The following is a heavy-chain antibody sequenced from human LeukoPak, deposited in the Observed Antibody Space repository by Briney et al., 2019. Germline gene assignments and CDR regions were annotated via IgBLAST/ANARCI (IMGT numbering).Heavy chain of an antibody. D-gene: IGHD6-19*01. J-gene: IGHJ4*02. CDR3: ARDSLPMAVTGPFDH. V-gene: IGHV3-33*01. CDR2: IWFDGSNI. CDR1: GFNFSSYG. Sequence: GGSLRLSCAASGFNFSSYGMHWVRQAPGKGLEWVTSIWFDGSNIHYADSVKGRVIISRDNSKSALYLQMSSLRAEDTAIYYCARDSLPMAVTGPFDHWGQGALVTASS.